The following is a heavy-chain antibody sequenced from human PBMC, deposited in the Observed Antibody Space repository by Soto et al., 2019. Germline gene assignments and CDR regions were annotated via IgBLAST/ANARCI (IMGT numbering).Heavy chain of an antibody. D-gene: IGHD3-10*01. J-gene: IGHJ5*02. V-gene: IGHV4-30-2*01. CDR2: IYHSGST. CDR3: ARVVTMVRGVISWFDP. CDR1: GGSISSGGYS. Sequence: SETLSLTCAVSGGSISSGGYSWSWIRQPPGKGLERIGYIYHSGSTYYNQSLKNRVTISVDRSKKQFSLKLSSVTAADTAVYYCARVVTMVRGVISWFDPWGQGTLVTVSS.